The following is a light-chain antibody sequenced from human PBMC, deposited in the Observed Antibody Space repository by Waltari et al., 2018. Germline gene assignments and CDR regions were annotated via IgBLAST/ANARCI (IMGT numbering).Light chain of an antibody. Sequence: VVMTQSPLSLPVTLGQPASIPCRSSQSLVYSDGNTYLYWFQQRPGQSPRRLIYKVCNRGAGVPDRFGRSGSGADFELEISRVEAEDVAVCYCRQGSHGPYTFGQGSKLEI. CDR1: QSLVYSDGNTY. CDR2: KVC. J-gene: IGKJ2*01. CDR3: RQGSHGPYT. V-gene: IGKV2-30*01.